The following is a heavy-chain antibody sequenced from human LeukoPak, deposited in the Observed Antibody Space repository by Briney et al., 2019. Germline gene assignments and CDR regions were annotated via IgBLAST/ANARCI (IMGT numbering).Heavy chain of an antibody. CDR2: ISYDGSNK. V-gene: IGHV3-30-3*01. CDR1: GFTFSSYA. J-gene: IGHJ4*02. D-gene: IGHD2-2*01. CDR3: ARDSGYIVVVRAAGLPDY. Sequence: GRSLRLSCSASGFTFSSYAMHWVRHAPGKGLECVAVISYDGSNKYYPHSVKGRFTISRANSHTTMHLQMNSLRAEDSAVYYCARDSGYIVVVRAAGLPDYWGERTLVA.